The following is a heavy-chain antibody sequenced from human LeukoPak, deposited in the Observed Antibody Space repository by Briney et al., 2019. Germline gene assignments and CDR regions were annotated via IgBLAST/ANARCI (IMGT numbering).Heavy chain of an antibody. V-gene: IGHV3-21*01. D-gene: IGHD6-6*01. J-gene: IGHJ3*02. CDR3: GRVGGRSKAAKGDAFDI. CDR1: GFTFSSYS. CDR2: ISSGSTYM. Sequence: PGGSLRLSCAASGFTFSSYSMNWVRQAPGKGLEWVSSISSGSTYMYYADSVKGRFTISRDNAQSSMYLQMNSLRAEDTAVYYCGRVGGRSKAAKGDAFDIWGQGTMVTVSS.